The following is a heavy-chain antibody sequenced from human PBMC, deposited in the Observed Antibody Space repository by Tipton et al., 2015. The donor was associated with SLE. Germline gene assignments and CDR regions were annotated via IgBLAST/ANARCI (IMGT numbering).Heavy chain of an antibody. J-gene: IGHJ2*01. CDR3: ARIGYHHWYFDL. Sequence: SLRLSCAASGFTFSNYGTHWVRQAPGKGLEWVAVILDDGSNKYYADSVRGRFTISRDNSKSTLHLQMNSLRAEDTAVYYCARIGYHHWYFDLWGRGTLVTVSS. D-gene: IGHD5-18*01. CDR2: ILDDGSNK. CDR1: GFTFSNYG. V-gene: IGHV3-33*01.